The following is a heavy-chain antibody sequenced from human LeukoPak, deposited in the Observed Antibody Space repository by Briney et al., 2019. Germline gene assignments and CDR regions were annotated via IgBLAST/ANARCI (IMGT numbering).Heavy chain of an antibody. V-gene: IGHV3-74*01. Sequence: QPGGSLRLSCAASGFTVSTSWMHWVRQPPGKGLVWVSRINSDGSSTSYAASVKGRFTISGDNAKNTLYLEMNSLRAEDTAVYYCARPRQCYSTTSCANHFDYWGQGTLVTVSS. CDR2: INSDGSST. D-gene: IGHD2-2*01. J-gene: IGHJ4*02. CDR1: GFTVSTSW. CDR3: ARPRQCYSTTSCANHFDY.